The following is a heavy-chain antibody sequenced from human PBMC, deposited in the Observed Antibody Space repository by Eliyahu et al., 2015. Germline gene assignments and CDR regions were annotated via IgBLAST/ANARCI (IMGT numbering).Heavy chain of an antibody. CDR3: AHILPFSGYYGSGGAFDI. D-gene: IGHD3-22*01. CDR2: IYWDDDK. J-gene: IGHJ3*02. CDR1: GFSLSXXGXG. Sequence: QITLKESGPTLVKPTQTLTLTCTFSGFSLSXXGXGVGWIRQPPGKALEWLALIYWDDDKRYSPSLKSRLTITKDTSKNQVVLTMTNMDPVDTATYYCAHILPFSGYYGSGGAFDIWGQGTMVTVSS. V-gene: IGHV2-5*02.